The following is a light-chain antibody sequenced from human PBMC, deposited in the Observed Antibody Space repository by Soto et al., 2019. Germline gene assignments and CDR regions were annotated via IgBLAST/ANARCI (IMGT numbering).Light chain of an antibody. V-gene: IGLV2-14*01. CDR1: SSDVGGYNY. CDR2: DVR. Sequence: QSVLTQPASVSGSPGQSITISCTGTSSDVGGYNYVSWYQQHPGKAPKLMISDVRNRPSGVSNRFSGSKSGNTASLTISGLQAEDEADYYCSSYTSSSTRVFGTGTKVTVL. CDR3: SSYTSSSTRV. J-gene: IGLJ1*01.